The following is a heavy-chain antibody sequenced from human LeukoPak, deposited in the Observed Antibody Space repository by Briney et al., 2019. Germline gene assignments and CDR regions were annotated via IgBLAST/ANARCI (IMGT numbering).Heavy chain of an antibody. V-gene: IGHV1-2*02. Sequence: ASVKVSCKASRYTFTGYYMHWVRQAPGQGLEWMGWINPNSGGTNYAQKFQGRVTMTRDTSISTAYMELSRLRSDDTAVYYCARDLPTITMVRGTTNYMDVWGKGTTVTISS. J-gene: IGHJ6*03. CDR1: RYTFTGYY. CDR3: ARDLPTITMVRGTTNYMDV. D-gene: IGHD3-10*01. CDR2: INPNSGGT.